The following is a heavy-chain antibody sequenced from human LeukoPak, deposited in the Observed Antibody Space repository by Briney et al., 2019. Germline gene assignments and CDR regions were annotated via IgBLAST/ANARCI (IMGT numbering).Heavy chain of an antibody. CDR3: ARVPSD. CDR2: IFPGDSET. D-gene: IGHD4/OR15-4a*01. Sequence: GESLTISCKGSGYSFTSYWIGWVRQMPGKGLEWMGIIFPGDSETRYSPSFQGQVTISVDKSISTAYLQWSSLRASDTAMYYCARVPSDWGQGTLVTVSS. CDR1: GYSFTSYW. J-gene: IGHJ4*02. V-gene: IGHV5-51*01.